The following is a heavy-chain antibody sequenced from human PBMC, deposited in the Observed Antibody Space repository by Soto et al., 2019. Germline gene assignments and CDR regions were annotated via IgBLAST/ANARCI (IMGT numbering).Heavy chain of an antibody. CDR2: VYQSQSA. J-gene: IGHJ4*02. CDR3: ARAAVAAGGPFDK. CDR1: GGSVTSGGHS. V-gene: IGHV4-30-2*01. D-gene: IGHD2-15*01. Sequence: SETLSLTCVVSGGSVTSGGHSWSWIRQAPGKGLEWVGSVYQSQSAYYNPSLRSRVTISSDTSKNHFSLTLRSVTAADTAVYYCARAAVAAGGPFDKWGQGALVTVSS.